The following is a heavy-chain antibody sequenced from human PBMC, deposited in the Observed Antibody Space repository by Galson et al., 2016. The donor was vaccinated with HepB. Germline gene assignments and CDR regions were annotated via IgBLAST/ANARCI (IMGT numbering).Heavy chain of an antibody. V-gene: IGHV3-33*01. D-gene: IGHD3-10*01. CDR2: IWYDGSNK. Sequence: SLRLSCEASGFIFSNYGMHWVRQAPGKGLEWVAVIWYDGSNKYCADSVKGRFTISRDNSKNTLYLQMNSLRAKDTAVYYCARARPLRARNSMDVWGQGTTVTVSS. CDR3: ARARPLRARNSMDV. CDR1: GFIFSNYG. J-gene: IGHJ6*02.